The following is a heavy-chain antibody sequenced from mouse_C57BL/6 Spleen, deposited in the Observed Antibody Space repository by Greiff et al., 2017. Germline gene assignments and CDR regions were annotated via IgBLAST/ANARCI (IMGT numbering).Heavy chain of an antibody. CDR2: IYPGDGDT. Sequence: VQLQQSGAELVKPGASVKISCKASGYAFSSYWMNWVKQRPGKGLEWIGQIYPGDGDTNYNGKFKGKATLTADKSSSTAYMPLNSLTSEDSAVYFCARLASKGGFFDYWGQGTTLTVSS. D-gene: IGHD2-10*02. V-gene: IGHV1-80*01. J-gene: IGHJ2*01. CDR1: GYAFSSYW. CDR3: ARLASKGGFFDY.